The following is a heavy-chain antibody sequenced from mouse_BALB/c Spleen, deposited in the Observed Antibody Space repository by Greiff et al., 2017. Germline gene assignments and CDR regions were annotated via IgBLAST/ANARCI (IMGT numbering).Heavy chain of an antibody. CDR2: IRNKANGYTT. D-gene: IGHD1-1*01. V-gene: IGHV7-3*02. CDR1: GFTFTDYY. CDR3: ARSYYGSSYNAMDY. Sequence: MLVESGGGLVQPGGSLRLSCATSGFTFTDYYMIWVRQPPGKALEWLGFIRNKANGYTTEYSASVKGRFTISRDNSQSILYLQMNTLRAEDSATYYCARSYYGSSYNAMDYWGQGTSVTVSA. J-gene: IGHJ4*01.